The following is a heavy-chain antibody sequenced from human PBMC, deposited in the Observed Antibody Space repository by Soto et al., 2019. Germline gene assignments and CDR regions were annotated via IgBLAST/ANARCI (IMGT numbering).Heavy chain of an antibody. V-gene: IGHV3-23*01. CDR2: ISGSGGST. CDR1: GFTFSSYA. J-gene: IGHJ4*02. Sequence: GGSLRLSCAASGFTFSSYAMSWVRQAPGKRLEWVSAISGSGGSTYYADSVKGRFTISRDNSKNTLYLQMNSLRAEDTAVYYCAKQKGRITMVRGVINPFDYWGQGTLVTVSS. D-gene: IGHD3-10*01. CDR3: AKQKGRITMVRGVINPFDY.